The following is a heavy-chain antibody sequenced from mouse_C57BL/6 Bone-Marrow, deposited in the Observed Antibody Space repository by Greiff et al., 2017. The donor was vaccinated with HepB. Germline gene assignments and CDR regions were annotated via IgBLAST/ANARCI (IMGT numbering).Heavy chain of an antibody. CDR3: ARSPYDYDEFAY. Sequence: QVQLQQPGAELVRPGSSVKLSCKASGYTFTSYWMDWVKQRPGQGLEWIGNIYPSDSETHYNQKFKDKATLTVDKSSSTAYMQLSSLTSEDSAVYYCARSPYDYDEFAYWGQGTLVTVSA. D-gene: IGHD2-4*01. CDR1: GYTFTSYW. CDR2: IYPSDSET. V-gene: IGHV1-61*01. J-gene: IGHJ3*01.